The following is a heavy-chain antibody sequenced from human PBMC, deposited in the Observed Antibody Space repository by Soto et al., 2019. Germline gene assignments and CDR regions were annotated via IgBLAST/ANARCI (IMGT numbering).Heavy chain of an antibody. D-gene: IGHD5-18*01. J-gene: IGHJ3*02. CDR3: ASKREGVYSYAFDI. Sequence: QVQLVQSGAEVKKPGSSVKVSCKASGGTFSSYTISWVRQAPGQGLEWMGRIIPILGIANYAQKFQGRVTITADKSASTAYMELSSLRSEDTAVYYCASKREGVYSYAFDIWGQGTMVTVSS. V-gene: IGHV1-69*02. CDR1: GGTFSSYT. CDR2: IIPILGIA.